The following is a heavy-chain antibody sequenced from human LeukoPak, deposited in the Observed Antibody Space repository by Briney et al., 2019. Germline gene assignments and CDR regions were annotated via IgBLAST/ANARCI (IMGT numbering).Heavy chain of an antibody. CDR2: IIPIFGTA. Sequence: ASVKVSCKASGGTFSSYAISWVRQAPGQGLEWMGGIIPIFGTANYAQKFQGRVTMTEDTSTDTAYMELSSLRSEDTAVYYCAVYGDYYYFDYWGQGTLVTVSS. D-gene: IGHD4-17*01. V-gene: IGHV1-69*06. CDR1: GGTFSSYA. CDR3: AVYGDYYYFDY. J-gene: IGHJ4*02.